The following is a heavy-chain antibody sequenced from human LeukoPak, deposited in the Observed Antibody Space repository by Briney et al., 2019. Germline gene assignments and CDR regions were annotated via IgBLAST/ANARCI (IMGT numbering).Heavy chain of an antibody. V-gene: IGHV3-30*18. D-gene: IGHD3-9*01. CDR3: AKDRRDYDILTGHFDY. J-gene: IGHJ4*02. CDR2: ISYDGSNK. CDR1: GFTFSSYG. Sequence: PGRSLRLSCAASGFTFSSYGMHWVRQAPGKGLEWVAVISYDGSNKYYADSVKGRFTISRDNSKNTLYLQMNSLRAEDTAVYYCAKDRRDYDILTGHFDYWGQGTLVTASS.